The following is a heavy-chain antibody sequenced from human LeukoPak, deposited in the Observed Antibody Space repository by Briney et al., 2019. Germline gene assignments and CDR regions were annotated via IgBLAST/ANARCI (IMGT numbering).Heavy chain of an antibody. CDR1: VFPFIDYY. CDR2: ISSSGSTV. CDR3: ASQFYSYGSRNLGH. V-gene: IGHV3-11*01. Sequence: GGPLRFSSAASVFPFIDYYMSWIRQAPGKGLEWVSYISSSGSTVYYAASAKGRFTISRDNAKNSLYLQMNSLRAEDTAVYYCASQFYSYGSRNLGHWGQGTLVTVSS. D-gene: IGHD5-18*01. J-gene: IGHJ4*02.